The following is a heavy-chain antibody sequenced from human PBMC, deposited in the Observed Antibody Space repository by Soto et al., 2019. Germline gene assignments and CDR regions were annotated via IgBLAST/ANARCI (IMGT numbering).Heavy chain of an antibody. V-gene: IGHV3-11*01. CDR2: ISSSGSTI. D-gene: IGHD6-19*01. CDR3: ARDRHVSSSGWYVVLGY. J-gene: IGHJ4*02. CDR1: GFTFSDYY. Sequence: GGSLRLSCAASGFTFSDYYMSWIRQAPGKGLEWVSYISSSGSTIYYADSVKGRFTISRDNAKNSLYLEMKSLRAEDTAVYYCARDRHVSSSGWYVVLGYWGQGTLVTVSS.